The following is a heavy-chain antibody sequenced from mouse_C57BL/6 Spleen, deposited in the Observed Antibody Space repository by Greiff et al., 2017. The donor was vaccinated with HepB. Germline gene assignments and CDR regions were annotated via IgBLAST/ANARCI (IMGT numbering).Heavy chain of an antibody. CDR2: IYPRSGNT. Sequence: VQLQQSGAEQARPGASVKLSCKASGYTFTSYGISWVKQRTGQGLEWIGEIYPRSGNTYYNEKVKGKATLTADKSSSTAYMELRSLTSEDSAVYFCARRNSNYSAYWGQGTLVTVSA. CDR1: GYTFTSYG. J-gene: IGHJ3*01. CDR3: ARRNSNYSAY. D-gene: IGHD2-5*01. V-gene: IGHV1-81*01.